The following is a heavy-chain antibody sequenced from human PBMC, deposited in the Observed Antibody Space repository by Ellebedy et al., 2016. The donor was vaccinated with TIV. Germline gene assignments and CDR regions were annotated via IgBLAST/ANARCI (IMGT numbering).Heavy chain of an antibody. Sequence: PGGSLRLSCAASGFTFSSYAMSWVRQAPGKGLEWVSAISGSGGSTTYYADSVKGRFTISRDNSKNTLYLQMNSLRAEDTAVYFCAKARYIVVVPAAMFDSWGQGTLVTVSS. CDR3: AKARYIVVVPAAMFDS. CDR1: GFTFSSYA. CDR2: ISGSGGSTT. J-gene: IGHJ4*02. V-gene: IGHV3-23*01. D-gene: IGHD2-2*01.